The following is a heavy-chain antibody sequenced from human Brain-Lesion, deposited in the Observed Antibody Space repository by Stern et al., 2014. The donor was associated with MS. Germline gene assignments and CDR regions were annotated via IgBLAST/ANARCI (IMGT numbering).Heavy chain of an antibody. V-gene: IGHV1-2*02. D-gene: IGHD3-3*01. CDR3: ARDQRGITIFGVVTDYYYLGMDV. CDR2: VNPNTGGQ. CDR1: GYIFTGYY. Sequence: QVQLVESGAEVKKPGASVKVSCKTSGYIFTGYYIHWVRQAPGQGLEWMAWVNPNTGGQTYAQKFQGRVTMSRDTSISTAYVELSSLTSDDTAVYYCARDQRGITIFGVVTDYYYLGMDVWGQGTTVTVSS. J-gene: IGHJ6*02.